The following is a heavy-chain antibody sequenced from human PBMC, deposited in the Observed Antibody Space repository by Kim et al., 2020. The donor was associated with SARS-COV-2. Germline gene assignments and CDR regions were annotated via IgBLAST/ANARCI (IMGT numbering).Heavy chain of an antibody. V-gene: IGHV3-74*01. CDR1: GFTFSSYW. CDR2: INSDGSST. CDR3: ARDGFLRAGRRVYGMDV. Sequence: GGSLRLSCAASGFTFSSYWMHWVRQAPGKGLVWVSRINSDGSSTTYADSVKGRFTFSRDNAKNTLYLQMNSLRAEDTAVYYCARDGFLRAGRRVYGMDVWGQGTTCTVSS. J-gene: IGHJ6*02. D-gene: IGHD3-3*01.